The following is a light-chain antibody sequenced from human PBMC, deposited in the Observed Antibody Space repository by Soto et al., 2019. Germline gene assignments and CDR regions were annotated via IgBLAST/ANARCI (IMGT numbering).Light chain of an antibody. CDR2: GAS. CDR1: QSVSSN. CDR3: QQYNNWPLFT. V-gene: IGKV3-15*01. J-gene: IGKJ3*01. Sequence: EIVMTQSPATLSVSPGERATLSCRASQSVSSNLAWYQQKPGQAPRLLIYGASTRATDIPARFSGSGSGTEFTLTISSLQSEDFAVYYWQQYNNWPLFTFGPGTKVDIK.